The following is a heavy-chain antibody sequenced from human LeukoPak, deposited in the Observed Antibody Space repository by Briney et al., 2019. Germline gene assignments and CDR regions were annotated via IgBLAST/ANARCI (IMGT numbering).Heavy chain of an antibody. Sequence: GASVTVSCKASGYTFTDYFIHWVRQAPGQGLEWMGLINPNSGGTNYAEKFQVRVTMTRDTPIRTAYMELSRLRSDDTAVYYCARSSRGTRLLGNYYWGQGTLVTVSS. J-gene: IGHJ4*02. CDR1: GYTFTDYF. V-gene: IGHV1-2*02. D-gene: IGHD3/OR15-3a*01. CDR2: INPNSGGT. CDR3: ARSSRGTRLLGNYY.